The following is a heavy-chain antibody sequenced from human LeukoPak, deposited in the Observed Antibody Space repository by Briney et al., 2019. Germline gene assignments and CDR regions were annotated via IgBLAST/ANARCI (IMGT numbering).Heavy chain of an antibody. CDR2: IYYTGST. D-gene: IGHD3-9*01. J-gene: IGHJ4*02. CDR1: GGSFSGYY. V-gene: IGHV4-39*01. CDR3: ARHKSFDYLSPIDS. Sequence: PSETLSLTCAVYGGSFSGYYWGWIRQPPGKGLEWIGSIYYTGSTYYKPSLKSRVTISVDASKNQISLTLSSVTAADTAVYFCARHKSFDYLSPIDSWGQGTLVTVSS.